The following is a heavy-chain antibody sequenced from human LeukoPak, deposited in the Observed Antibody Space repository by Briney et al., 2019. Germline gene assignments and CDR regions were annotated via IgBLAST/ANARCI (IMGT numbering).Heavy chain of an antibody. CDR2: IIPIFGTA. J-gene: IGHJ4*02. V-gene: IGHV1-69*13. D-gene: IGHD1-26*01. CDR1: GGTFTSYA. CDR3: ARDVSGSYYPNYFDY. Sequence: SVKVSCKASGGTFTSYAISWVRQAPGHGLEWMGGIIPIFGTANYAQKFQGRVTITADESTSTAYMELSSLRSEDTAVYYCARDVSGSYYPNYFDYWGQGTLVTVSS.